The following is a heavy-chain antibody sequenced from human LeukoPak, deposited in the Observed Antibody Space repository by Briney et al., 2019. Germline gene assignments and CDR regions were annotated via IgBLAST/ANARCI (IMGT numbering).Heavy chain of an antibody. CDR3: ARDPITAAGNYYFDY. Sequence: GGSLRLSCAASGFTFSSYGMHWVRQAPGKGLEWVAFIRYDGSNKYYADSVKGRFTISRDNSKNTLYLQMNSLRAEDTAVYYCARDPITAAGNYYFDYWGQGTLVTVSS. V-gene: IGHV3-30*02. D-gene: IGHD6-13*01. CDR2: IRYDGSNK. CDR1: GFTFSSYG. J-gene: IGHJ4*02.